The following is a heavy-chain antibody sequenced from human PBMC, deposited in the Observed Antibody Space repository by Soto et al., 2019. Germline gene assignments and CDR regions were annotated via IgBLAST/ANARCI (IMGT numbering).Heavy chain of an antibody. CDR2: INPNSGGS. CDR3: ARSIAASTGGMDV. J-gene: IGHJ6*02. Sequence: ASGKVSCKASGYTFTGYYMHWVRQAPGQGLEWMGWINPNSGGSNYAQRFQGRVTMTRDTSISTAYMELSRLRSDDTAVYYCARSIAASTGGMDVWGQGTTVTVSS. CDR1: GYTFTGYY. V-gene: IGHV1-2*02. D-gene: IGHD2-15*01.